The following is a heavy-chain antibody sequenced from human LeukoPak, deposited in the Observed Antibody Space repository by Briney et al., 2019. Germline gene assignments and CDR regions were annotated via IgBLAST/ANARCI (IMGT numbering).Heavy chain of an antibody. CDR3: TRQYSSSYYSDY. Sequence: PSETLSLTCAVSGGSFSGFYWSWIRQPPGGGLEWIADINHSGTTNYNPSLKSRVTISVDTSKNQFSLNLKSVTAADTAVYYCTRQYSSSYYSDYWGQGTLVTVSS. V-gene: IGHV4-34*01. CDR1: GGSFSGFY. D-gene: IGHD6-6*01. J-gene: IGHJ4*02. CDR2: INHSGTT.